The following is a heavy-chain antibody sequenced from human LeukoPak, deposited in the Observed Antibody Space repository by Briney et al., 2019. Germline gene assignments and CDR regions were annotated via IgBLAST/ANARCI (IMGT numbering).Heavy chain of an antibody. Sequence: SETLSLTCTVSGYSISSGYYWGGIRQPPGKGLEWIGNIYHSGTTYYNPSLKSRVTISVDTSKNQFSPKVTSVTAADTAEYYCARIAAAGSADYWGQGTLVTVSS. D-gene: IGHD6-13*01. CDR2: IYHSGTT. CDR3: ARIAAAGSADY. J-gene: IGHJ4*02. CDR1: GYSISSGYY. V-gene: IGHV4-38-2*02.